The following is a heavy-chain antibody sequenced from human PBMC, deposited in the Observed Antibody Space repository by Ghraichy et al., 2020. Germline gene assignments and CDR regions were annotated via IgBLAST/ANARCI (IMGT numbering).Heavy chain of an antibody. V-gene: IGHV3-23*01. CDR3: AKDPLDGYNPGVFDY. D-gene: IGHD5-24*01. CDR2: ISGSGGST. CDR1: GFTFSSYA. Sequence: GGSLRLSCAASGFTFSSYAMSWVRQAPGKGLEWVSAISGSGGSTYYADSVKGRFTISRDNSKNTLYLQMNSLRAEDTAVYYCAKDPLDGYNPGVFDYWGQGTLVTVSS. J-gene: IGHJ4*02.